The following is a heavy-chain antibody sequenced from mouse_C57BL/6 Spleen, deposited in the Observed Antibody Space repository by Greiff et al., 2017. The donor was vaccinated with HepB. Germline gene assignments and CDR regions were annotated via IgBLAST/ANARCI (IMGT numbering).Heavy chain of an antibody. J-gene: IGHJ1*03. CDR3: ARRSGSGYFDV. Sequence: EVMLVESGGDLVKPGGSLKLSCAASGFTFSSYGMSWVRQTPDKRLEWVATISSGGSYTYYPDSVKGRFTISRDNAKNTLYLQMSSLKSEDTAMYYCARRSGSGYFDVWGTGTTVTVSS. D-gene: IGHD2-2*01. CDR1: GFTFSSYG. CDR2: ISSGGSYT. V-gene: IGHV5-6*02.